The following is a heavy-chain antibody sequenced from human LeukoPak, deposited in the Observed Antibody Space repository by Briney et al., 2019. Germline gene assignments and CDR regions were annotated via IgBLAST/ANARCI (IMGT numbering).Heavy chain of an antibody. D-gene: IGHD1-26*01. V-gene: IGHV1-24*01. CDR3: ATRHYSYSGSYQPRFQGAFDI. CDR1: GYTLTELS. CDR2: FDPEDGET. Sequence: ASVKVSCKVSGYTLTELSMHWVRQAPGKGLEWMGGFDPEDGETIYAQKFQGRVTMTEDTSTDTAYMELSSLRSEDTAVYYCATRHYSYSGSYQPRFQGAFDIWGQGTMVTVSS. J-gene: IGHJ3*02.